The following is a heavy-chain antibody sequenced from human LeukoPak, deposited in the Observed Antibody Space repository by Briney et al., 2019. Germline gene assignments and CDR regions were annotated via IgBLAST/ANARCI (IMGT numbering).Heavy chain of an antibody. CDR3: AREVFTMVRGLIISNSYYYYMDV. J-gene: IGHJ6*03. V-gene: IGHV4-4*07. CDR2: IYTSGST. Sequence: SETLSLTCTVSGGSISSYYWSWIRQPAGKGLEWIGRIYTSGSTNYNPSLKSRVTMSVDTSKNQFSLKLSSVTAADTAVYYCAREVFTMVRGLIISNSYYYYMDVWGKGTTVTISS. CDR1: GGSISSYY. D-gene: IGHD3-10*01.